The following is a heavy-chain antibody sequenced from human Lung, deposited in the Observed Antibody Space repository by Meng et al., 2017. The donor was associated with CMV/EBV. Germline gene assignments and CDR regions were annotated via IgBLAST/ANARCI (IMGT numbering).Heavy chain of an antibody. J-gene: IGHJ5*02. CDR2: INQDGSGK. V-gene: IGHV3-7*04. CDR3: VRGSGRELFDP. Sequence: GESXKISCAASGFTFSNYWMSWVRQAPGKGLEWVASINQDGSGKHYMDSVKGRFTISRDNAKNALYLEMNSLRAEDTALYFCVRGSGRELFDPWGQGTLVTVSS. CDR1: GFTFSNYW. D-gene: IGHD2-15*01.